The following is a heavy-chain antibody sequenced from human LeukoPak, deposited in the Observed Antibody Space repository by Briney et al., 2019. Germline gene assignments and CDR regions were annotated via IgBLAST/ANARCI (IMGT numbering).Heavy chain of an antibody. Sequence: ASVKVSCKASGYSFTSYGITWVRQAPGQELEWMGWISTYNGKTNFAQKLQGRVTMTTDTSTSTAYMELRSLRSDDTAVYYCAKDSDYGRLMDCWGQGTLVTVSS. J-gene: IGHJ4*02. CDR3: AKDSDYGRLMDC. V-gene: IGHV1-18*01. CDR2: ISTYNGKT. CDR1: GYSFTSYG. D-gene: IGHD4-17*01.